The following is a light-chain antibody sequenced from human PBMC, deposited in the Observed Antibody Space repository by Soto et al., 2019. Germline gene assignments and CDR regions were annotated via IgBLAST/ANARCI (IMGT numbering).Light chain of an antibody. CDR2: EDN. J-gene: IGLJ3*02. Sequence: NFMLTQPHSVSASPGKTVTISCTRSSGSIAHNYVQWYQQRPGSVPTTVIYEDNQRPPGVTDRCSGSIDSSSNSASLTSSGLKTEDEADYCCQSYDSDNLVFGGGTKLTVL. CDR3: QSYDSDNLV. CDR1: SGSIAHNY. V-gene: IGLV6-57*04.